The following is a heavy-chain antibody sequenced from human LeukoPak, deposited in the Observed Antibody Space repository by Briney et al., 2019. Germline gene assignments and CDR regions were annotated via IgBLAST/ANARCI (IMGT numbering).Heavy chain of an antibody. J-gene: IGHJ4*02. CDR3: AKDRDGRFDY. D-gene: IGHD5-24*01. CDR1: GFTFSSYW. CDR2: IKPDGSEK. V-gene: IGHV3-7*01. Sequence: GGSLRLSCAASGFTFSSYWMSWVRQAPGKGLEWVANIKPDGSEKYYVDSMKGRFTISRDNAKNSLYLQMNSLRAEDTAVYYCAKDRDGRFDYWGQGTLVTVSS.